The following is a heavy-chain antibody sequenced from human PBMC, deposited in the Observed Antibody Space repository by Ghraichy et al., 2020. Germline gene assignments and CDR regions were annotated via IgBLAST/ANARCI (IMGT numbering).Heavy chain of an antibody. Sequence: GGSLRLSCAASGFTFSSYGMHWVRQAPGKGLEWVAVIWYDGSNKYYADSVKGRFTISRDNSKNTLYLQMNSLRAEDTAVYYCARDRGYSSSWPDYWGQGTLVTVSS. CDR1: GFTFSSYG. V-gene: IGHV3-33*01. J-gene: IGHJ4*02. CDR3: ARDRGYSSSWPDY. CDR2: IWYDGSNK. D-gene: IGHD6-13*01.